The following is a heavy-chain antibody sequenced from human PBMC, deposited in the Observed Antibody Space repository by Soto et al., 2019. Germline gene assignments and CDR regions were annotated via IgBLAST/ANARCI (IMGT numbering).Heavy chain of an antibody. CDR2: ISSDGSST. CDR3: ATAGTGTFTY. D-gene: IGHD1-1*01. Sequence: EVQLVESGGGLVQPGGSLRLSCAASGFTFSGSWMHWVRQAPGKGLVWVSRISSDGSSTTYADSVKGRFTISRDNAKNMLYRQMNSLRAEETAVYYGATAGTGTFTYWGEGTLAAVSS. CDR1: GFTFSGSW. V-gene: IGHV3-74*03. J-gene: IGHJ4*02.